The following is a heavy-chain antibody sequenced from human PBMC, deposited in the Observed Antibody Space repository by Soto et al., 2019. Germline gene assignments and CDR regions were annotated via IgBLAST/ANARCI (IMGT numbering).Heavy chain of an antibody. CDR3: ARVGRYCTNGVCYGGYYYYGMDV. Sequence: SVKVSCKASGVTFSSYAISWVRQAPGQGLEWMGGIIPIFGTANYAQKFQGRVTITADESTSTAYMELSSLRSEDTAVYYCARVGRYCTNGVCYGGYYYYGMDVWGQGTTVTVSS. J-gene: IGHJ6*02. CDR2: IIPIFGTA. V-gene: IGHV1-69*13. CDR1: GVTFSSYA. D-gene: IGHD2-8*01.